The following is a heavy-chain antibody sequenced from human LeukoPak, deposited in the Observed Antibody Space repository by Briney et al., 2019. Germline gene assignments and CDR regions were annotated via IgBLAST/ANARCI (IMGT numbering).Heavy chain of an antibody. CDR2: ISYDGSNK. CDR1: GFTFGSFG. CDR3: AKDPGGVIVINYFDY. J-gene: IGHJ4*02. D-gene: IGHD3-16*02. Sequence: GALRLSCAASGFTFGSFGMHWVRQAPGKGLGWGAVISYDGSNKYYADSVKGRFTISRDNSKNTLYLQMNSLRAEDTAVYYCAKDPGGVIVINYFDYWGQGTLVTVSS. V-gene: IGHV3-30*18.